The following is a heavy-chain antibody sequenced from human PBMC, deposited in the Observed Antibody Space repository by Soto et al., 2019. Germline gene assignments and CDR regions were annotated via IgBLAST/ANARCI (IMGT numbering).Heavy chain of an antibody. D-gene: IGHD3-3*01. CDR3: ASPILGVIIGY. V-gene: IGHV3-74*01. Sequence: GGSLRLSCAVSGFTLSSDWMHWVRQAPGKGLVWVSRINSDGSSTSYADSVKGRFTISRDNAKNTLYLQMNSLRAEDTAVYYCASPILGVIIGYWGQGTLVTVSS. CDR1: GFTLSSDW. CDR2: INSDGSST. J-gene: IGHJ4*02.